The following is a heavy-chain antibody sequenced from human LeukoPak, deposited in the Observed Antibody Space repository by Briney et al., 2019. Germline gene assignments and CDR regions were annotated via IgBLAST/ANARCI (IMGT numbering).Heavy chain of an antibody. V-gene: IGHV4-4*07. D-gene: IGHD3-22*01. CDR2: ISTGGST. J-gene: IGHJ1*01. CDR1: GASISSSY. Sequence: WETLALTCTVSGASISSSYCTWIRQPAGAGLEWVGRISTGGSTTYNPSFKSRVTMSLDTSKNQFSLNLTSVTAADTAVYYCARDHTYYVSSGYYYVTYFQHWGQGILVTVSS. CDR3: ARDHTYYVSSGYYYVTYFQH.